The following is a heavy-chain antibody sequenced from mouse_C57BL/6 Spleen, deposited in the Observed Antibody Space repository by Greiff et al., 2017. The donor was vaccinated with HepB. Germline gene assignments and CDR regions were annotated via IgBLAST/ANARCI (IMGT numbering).Heavy chain of an antibody. CDR1: GFTFSSYA. Sequence: DVHLVESGGGLMKPGGSLKLSCAASGFTFSSYAMSWVRQTPEKRLEWVATISDGGSYTYYPDNVKGRFTISRDNAKNNLYLQMSHLKSEDTAMYYCARDDYDVFAYWGQGTLVTVSA. D-gene: IGHD2-4*01. CDR3: ARDDYDVFAY. CDR2: ISDGGSYT. V-gene: IGHV5-4*01. J-gene: IGHJ3*01.